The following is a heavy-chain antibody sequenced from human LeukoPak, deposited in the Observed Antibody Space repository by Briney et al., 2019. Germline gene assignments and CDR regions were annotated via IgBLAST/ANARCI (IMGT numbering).Heavy chain of an antibody. V-gene: IGHV3-30*02. J-gene: IGHJ4*02. CDR2: IRYDGSNK. Sequence: PGGSLRLSCAASGFTFSSYGMHWVRQAPGKGLEWVAFIRYDGSNKYYADSVKGRFTISRDNSKNTLYLQMNSLRAEDTAVYYCARDLDDDYYDSSGYSDYWGQGTLVTVSS. CDR1: GFTFSSYG. CDR3: ARDLDDDYYDSSGYSDY. D-gene: IGHD3-22*01.